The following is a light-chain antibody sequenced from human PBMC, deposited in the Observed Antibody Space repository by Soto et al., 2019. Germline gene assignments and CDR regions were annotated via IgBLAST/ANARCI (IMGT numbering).Light chain of an antibody. CDR1: QSVSTNY. V-gene: IGKV3-20*01. J-gene: IGKJ1*01. CDR2: GAS. Sequence: EIGLTQSPGTLSLSPGERATLSCRASQSVSTNYLAWYQQKPGQAPSLLIYGASNRATGIPDRFSGSGSGTDFTLTIGRLEPEDFAVYYCQQYGSSGTVGQGTKVESK. CDR3: QQYGSSGT.